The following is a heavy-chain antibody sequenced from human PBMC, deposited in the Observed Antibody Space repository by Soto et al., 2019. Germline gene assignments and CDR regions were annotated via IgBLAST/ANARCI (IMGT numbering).Heavy chain of an antibody. Sequence: GGSLRLSCAASGFSFSDSAVHWVLQASGKGLEWVGRSRSKANNYATAYIASVKGRFTISRDDSKNTAYLQMNSLKTEDTAVYYCTTGPTYCPGGSCHEYWGPGTLVTVSS. CDR1: GFSFSDSA. D-gene: IGHD2-8*02. CDR2: SRSKANNYAT. J-gene: IGHJ4*02. V-gene: IGHV3-73*01. CDR3: TTGPTYCPGGSCHEY.